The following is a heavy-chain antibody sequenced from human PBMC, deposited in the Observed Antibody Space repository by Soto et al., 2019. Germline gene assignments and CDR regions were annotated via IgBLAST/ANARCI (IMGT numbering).Heavy chain of an antibody. CDR3: AELFPSYSWYFGAFDI. D-gene: IGHD6-13*01. CDR1: GFTFSSHG. CDR2: ISKDGNDK. J-gene: IGHJ3*02. V-gene: IGHV3-30*18. Sequence: QVQLVESGGGVVQPGRSLRLSCAASGFTFSSHGMHWVRQAPGKGLEWVAVISKDGNDKDYVDSVKGRFTISRDNSNNTVYLQIISLRAEDTAVYYCAELFPSYSWYFGAFDIWGQGTTVTVSS.